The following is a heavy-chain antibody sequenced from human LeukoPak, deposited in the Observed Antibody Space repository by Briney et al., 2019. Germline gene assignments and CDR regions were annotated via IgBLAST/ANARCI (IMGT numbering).Heavy chain of an antibody. D-gene: IGHD4-11*01. V-gene: IGHV4-59*02. CDR1: GFMVGHKY. Sequence: GSLRLSCAASGFMVGHKYMSWVRQAPGKGLEWIGYIYYSGSTNSNPSLKSRVTISVDTSKNLFSLKLRSVTVANTAVYYCARDGRNGMDHWGQGTLVAVSS. CDR3: ARDGRNGMDH. CDR2: IYYSGST. J-gene: IGHJ4*02.